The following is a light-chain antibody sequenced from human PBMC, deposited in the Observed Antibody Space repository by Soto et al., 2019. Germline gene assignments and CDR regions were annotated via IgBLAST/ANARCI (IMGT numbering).Light chain of an antibody. CDR2: NAS. J-gene: IGKJ2*01. V-gene: IGKV1-5*01. Sequence: DILMTQSPSTLSASVGDRVTITCRASQSISSWLAWYQQKPGKAPKLLIFNASSLESGVPSRFSGSGSGTEYTLTISSLQPDDFAAYYCQHSNTFPYTFGQGTKLEIK. CDR1: QSISSW. CDR3: QHSNTFPYT.